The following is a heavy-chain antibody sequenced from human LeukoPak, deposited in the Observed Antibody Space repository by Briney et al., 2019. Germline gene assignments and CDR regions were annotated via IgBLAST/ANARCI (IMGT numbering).Heavy chain of an antibody. J-gene: IGHJ3*02. CDR2: IKQDGSEE. CDR1: GFTFSSYW. V-gene: IGHV3-7*01. D-gene: IGHD4-17*01. CDR3: ARNDYGDYVYAFDI. Sequence: GGSLRLFCAASGFTFSSYWMSWVRQAPGKGLEWVANIKQDGSEEYYVDSVKGRFTIYRDNAKDSLYLQMNSLRAEDTAVYYCARNDYGDYVYAFDIWGQGTMVTVSS.